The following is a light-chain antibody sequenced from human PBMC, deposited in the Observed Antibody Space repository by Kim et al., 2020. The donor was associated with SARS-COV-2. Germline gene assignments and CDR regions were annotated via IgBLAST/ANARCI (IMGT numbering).Light chain of an antibody. CDR3: QQYNSDFIT. Sequence: ASEEDEVTNDCRASKSIMSGLAWYQQKPGKAPKLLSYKESSLESGVPSRFGGIGPGTEITLTFSRLQPDDFATYYCQQYNSDFITFGQGTRLEI. CDR2: KES. J-gene: IGKJ5*01. CDR1: KSIMSG. V-gene: IGKV1-5*03.